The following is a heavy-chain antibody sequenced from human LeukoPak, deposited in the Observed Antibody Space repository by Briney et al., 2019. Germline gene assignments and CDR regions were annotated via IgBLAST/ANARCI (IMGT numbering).Heavy chain of an antibody. CDR3: ARDGAPYSYGYPTDY. CDR1: GFTFSSYS. D-gene: IGHD5-18*01. J-gene: IGHJ4*02. Sequence: GGSLRLSCAASGFTFSSYSMNWVRQAPGKGLEWVSYISSSSSTIYYADSVKGRFTISRDNAKNSLYLQMNSLRAEDTAVYYCARDGAPYSYGYPTDYCGQGTLATVSS. CDR2: ISSSSSTI. V-gene: IGHV3-48*01.